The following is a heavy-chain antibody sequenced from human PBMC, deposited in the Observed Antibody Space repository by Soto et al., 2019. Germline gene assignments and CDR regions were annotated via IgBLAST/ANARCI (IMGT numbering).Heavy chain of an antibody. V-gene: IGHV5-51*01. CDR1: GYKFASYW. J-gene: IGHJ6*02. Sequence: EVQLVQSGAEVKKSGESLKISCQGSGYKFASYWVAWVRQVPGKALEWMGIIYPGDSDTIYSPSFQGLVTMSADKSTNTAYLQWSSLKASDTAMYYCARQGSSGYYYYGMDVWGQGTTVTVSS. D-gene: IGHD6-6*01. CDR3: ARQGSSGYYYYGMDV. CDR2: IYPGDSDT.